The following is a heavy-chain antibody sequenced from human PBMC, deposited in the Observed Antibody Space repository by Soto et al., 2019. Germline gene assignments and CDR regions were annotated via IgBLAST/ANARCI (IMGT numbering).Heavy chain of an antibody. CDR1: GFTFDDYA. CDR3: AKGGYVMITFGGVIAVGYYYYGMVV. CDR2: ISWNSGSI. J-gene: IGHJ6*02. Sequence: EVQLVESGGGLVQPGRSLRLSCAASGFTFDDYAMHWVRQAPGKGLEWVSGISWNSGSIGYADSVKGRFTISRDNARKFLYLQMTRLGGDDTALYYCAKGGYVMITFGGVIAVGYYYYGMVVWGRGATVTVCS. V-gene: IGHV3-9*01. D-gene: IGHD3-16*02.